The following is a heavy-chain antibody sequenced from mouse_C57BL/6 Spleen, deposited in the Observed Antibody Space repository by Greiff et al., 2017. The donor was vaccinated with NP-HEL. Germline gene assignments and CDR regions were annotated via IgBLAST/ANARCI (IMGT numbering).Heavy chain of an antibody. CDR2: ISSGGSYT. J-gene: IGHJ2*01. Sequence: VQLKESGGDLVKPGGSLKLSCAASGFTFSSYGMSWVRQTPDKRLEWVATISSGGSYTYYPDSVKGRFTISRDNAKNTLYLQMSSLKSENTAMYYCARKSSGYTIDYWGQGTTLTVSS. CDR1: GFTFSSYG. D-gene: IGHD3-2*02. CDR3: ARKSSGYTIDY. V-gene: IGHV5-6*01.